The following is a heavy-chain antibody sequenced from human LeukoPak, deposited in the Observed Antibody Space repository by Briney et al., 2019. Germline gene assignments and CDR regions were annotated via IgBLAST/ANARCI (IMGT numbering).Heavy chain of an antibody. V-gene: IGHV4-4*07. CDR3: ARQNRYNWFDP. Sequence: SETLSLTCNVSGGSISGHYWSWIRQPAGKGLEWIGRIYISGSTNYNPSLKSRVTISVDTSKNQFSLKLSSVTAADTAVYYCARQNRYNWFDPWGQGTLVTVSS. D-gene: IGHD2-15*01. J-gene: IGHJ5*02. CDR2: IYISGST. CDR1: GGSISGHY.